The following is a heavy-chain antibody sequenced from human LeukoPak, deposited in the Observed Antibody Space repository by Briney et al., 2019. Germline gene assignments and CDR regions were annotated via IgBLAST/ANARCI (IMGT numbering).Heavy chain of an antibody. CDR1: GFTFDTHA. D-gene: IGHD3-22*01. J-gene: IGHJ4*02. CDR2: NSCHGPTV. V-gene: IGHV3-23*01. CDR3: AKFRGMIVASYFFDY. Sequence: GGSLRLSCAASGFTFDTHAMSWVRQAPGKGWEWISINSCHGPTVYYAASVKARFPIPSDNSKNTLYLTMNSLRAEDTAIYYCAKFRGMIVASYFFDYWGQGALVPSPQ.